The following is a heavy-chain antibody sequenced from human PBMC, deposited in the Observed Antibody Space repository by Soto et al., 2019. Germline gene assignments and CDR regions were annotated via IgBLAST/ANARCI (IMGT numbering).Heavy chain of an antibody. CDR3: ARDRSVVGTYYFDY. Sequence: RASVKVSCKASGGTFSSYAISWVRQAPGQGLEWMGGIIPIFGTANYAQKFQGRVTITADKSTSTAYMELSSLRSEDTAVYYCARDRSVVGTYYFDYWGQGTLVTVSS. D-gene: IGHD2-15*01. V-gene: IGHV1-69*06. J-gene: IGHJ4*02. CDR2: IIPIFGTA. CDR1: GGTFSSYA.